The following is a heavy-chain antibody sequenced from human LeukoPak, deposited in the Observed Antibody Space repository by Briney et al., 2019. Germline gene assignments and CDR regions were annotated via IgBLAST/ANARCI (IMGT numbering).Heavy chain of an antibody. CDR2: IIPIFGTA. V-gene: IGHV1-69*05. J-gene: IGHJ4*02. CDR1: GGTFSSYA. Sequence: SVKVSCKASGGTFSSYAISWVRQAPGQGLEWMGRIIPIFGTANYAQKFQGRVTITTDESTSTAYMELSRLRSEDTAVYYSAREATRHAVLSFDYWGQGTLVTVSS. CDR3: AREATRHAVLSFDY.